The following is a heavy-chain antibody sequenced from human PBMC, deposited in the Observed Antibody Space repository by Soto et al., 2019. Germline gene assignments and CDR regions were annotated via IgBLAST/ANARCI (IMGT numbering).Heavy chain of an antibody. CDR3: ASSSWYYYYYGMDV. D-gene: IGHD6-13*01. Sequence: GGSLRLSXAASGFTFSSYSMNWVRQAPGKGLEWVSSISSSSSYIYYADSVKGRFTISRDNAKNSLYLQMNSLRAEDTAVYYCASSSWYYYYYGMDVWGQGTTVTAP. V-gene: IGHV3-21*01. J-gene: IGHJ6*02. CDR1: GFTFSSYS. CDR2: ISSSSSYI.